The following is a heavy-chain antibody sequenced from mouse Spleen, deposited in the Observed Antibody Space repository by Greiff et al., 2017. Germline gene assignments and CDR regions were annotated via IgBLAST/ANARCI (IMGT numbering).Heavy chain of an antibody. CDR3: TRNYQYYFDY. J-gene: IGHJ2*01. CDR1: GFNIKDDY. V-gene: IGHV14-4*01. CDR2: IDPENGDT. Sequence: VQLKESGAELVRPGASVKLSCTASGFNIKDDYMHWVKQRPEQGLAWIGWIDPENGDTEYASKFQGKATITADTSSNTAYLQLSSLTSEDTAVYYCTRNYQYYFDYWGQGTTLTVSS. D-gene: IGHD2-1*01.